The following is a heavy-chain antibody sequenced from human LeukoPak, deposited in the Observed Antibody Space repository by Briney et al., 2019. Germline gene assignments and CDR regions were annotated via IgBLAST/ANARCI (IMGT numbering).Heavy chain of an antibody. Sequence: SETLSLTCAVSGYSISSGYYWGWIRQPPGKGLEWIGSIYHSGSTYYNPSLKSRVTISVDTSKNQFSLKLSSVTAADTAVYYCARRYYDFWSGPLNFDYWGQGTLVTVSS. CDR2: IYHSGST. CDR1: GYSISSGYY. D-gene: IGHD3-3*01. J-gene: IGHJ4*02. V-gene: IGHV4-38-2*01. CDR3: ARRYYDFWSGPLNFDY.